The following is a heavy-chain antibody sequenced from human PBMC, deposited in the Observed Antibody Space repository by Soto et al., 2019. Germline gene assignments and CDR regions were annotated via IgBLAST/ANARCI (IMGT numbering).Heavy chain of an antibody. D-gene: IGHD1-26*01. CDR1: GFTFSSYG. V-gene: IGHV3-30*18. J-gene: IGHJ4*02. CDR2: ISYDGSNK. CDR3: AKARTDQSGTYFPFDY. Sequence: GSLRLSCAASGFTFSSYGMHWVRQAPGKGLEWVAVISYDGSNKYYADSVKGRFTISRDNSKNTLYLQMNSLRAEDTAVYYCAKARTDQSGTYFPFDYWGQGTLVTVSS.